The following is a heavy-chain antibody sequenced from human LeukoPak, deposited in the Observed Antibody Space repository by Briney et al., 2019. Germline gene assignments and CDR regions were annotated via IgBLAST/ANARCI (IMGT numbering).Heavy chain of an antibody. CDR3: ARELIAVAGTGKDY. J-gene: IGHJ4*02. Sequence: SETLSLTCTVSGGSISSSSYYWGWIRQPPGKGLEWIGSIYYSGSTYYNPSLKSRVTISVDTSKNQFSLKLSSVTAADTAVYYCARELIAVAGTGKDYWGQGTLVTVSS. V-gene: IGHV4-39*07. CDR2: IYYSGST. CDR1: GGSISSSSYY. D-gene: IGHD6-19*01.